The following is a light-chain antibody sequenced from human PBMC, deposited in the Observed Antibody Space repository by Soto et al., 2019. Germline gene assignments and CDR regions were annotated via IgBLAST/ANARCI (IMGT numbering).Light chain of an antibody. J-gene: IGLJ1*01. CDR1: SSDVGAYNP. V-gene: IGLV2-14*01. CDR3: DSYIRSTTLV. Sequence: QSALTQPASVSGSPGQSITISCTGTSSDVGAYNPVSWFQQHPSKAPKLIIYEVSHRPSGVSIRFSGSKSGNTASLTISGLQAEDEADYYCDSYIRSTTLVFGTGTKVTVL. CDR2: EVS.